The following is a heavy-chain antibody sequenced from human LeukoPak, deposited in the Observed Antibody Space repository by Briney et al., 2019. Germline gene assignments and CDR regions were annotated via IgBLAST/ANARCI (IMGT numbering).Heavy chain of an antibody. V-gene: IGHV3-21*03. CDR1: GFTFSSYS. CDR2: ISSSSSYI. D-gene: IGHD2-15*01. CDR3: AKDHGSSDWYYFDY. J-gene: IGHJ4*02. Sequence: GGSLRLSCAASGFTFSSYSMNWVRQAPGKGLEWVSSISSSSSYIYYADSVKGRFTISRDNAKNSLYLQMNTLRADDTAVYYCAKDHGSSDWYYFDYWGQGTLVTVSS.